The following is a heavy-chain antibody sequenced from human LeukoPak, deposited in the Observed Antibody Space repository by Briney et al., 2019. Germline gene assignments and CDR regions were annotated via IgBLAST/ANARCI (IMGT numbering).Heavy chain of an antibody. V-gene: IGHV5-51*01. Sequence: GESLKISCKGSGYSFTSYWIGWERQMPGKGLEWMGIIYPGDSDTRYSPSFQGQVTISADKSISTAYLQWSSLKASDTAMYYCASLYCSGGSCYGDNWFDPWGQGTLVTVSS. D-gene: IGHD2-15*01. J-gene: IGHJ5*02. CDR1: GYSFTSYW. CDR3: ASLYCSGGSCYGDNWFDP. CDR2: IYPGDSDT.